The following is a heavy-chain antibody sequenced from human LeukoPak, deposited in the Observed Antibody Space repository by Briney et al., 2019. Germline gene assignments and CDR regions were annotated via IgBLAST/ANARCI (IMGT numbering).Heavy chain of an antibody. V-gene: IGHV1-69*05. D-gene: IGHD2-2*01. CDR2: IIPIFGTA. CDR3: AREDIVVVPATYPAHNWFDP. Sequence: ASVKVSCKASGGTFSSYAISWVRQAPGQGLEWMGGIIPIFGTANYAQKFQGRVTITTDESTSTAYMGLSSLRSEDTAVYYCAREDIVVVPATYPAHNWFDPWGQGTLVTVSS. J-gene: IGHJ5*02. CDR1: GGTFSSYA.